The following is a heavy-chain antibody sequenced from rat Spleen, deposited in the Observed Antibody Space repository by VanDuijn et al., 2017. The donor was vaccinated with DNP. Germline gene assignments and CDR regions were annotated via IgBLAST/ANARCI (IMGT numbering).Heavy chain of an antibody. Sequence: EVQLVESGGGLLQPGRSLKLSCAASGFTFSSYDMAWVRQAPAKGLDWVASVNTGGGITYYRDSVKGRFIVSRDNAKSTLDLQMDSLRSEDTATYYCVRRGGKGLFSKWGQGTLVTVSS. D-gene: IGHD3-1*01. J-gene: IGHJ3*01. CDR2: VNTGGGIT. V-gene: IGHV5-25*01. CDR1: GFTFSSYD. CDR3: VRRGGKGLFSK.